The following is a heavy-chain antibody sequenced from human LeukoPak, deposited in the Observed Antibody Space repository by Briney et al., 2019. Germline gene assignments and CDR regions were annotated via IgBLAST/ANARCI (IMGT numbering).Heavy chain of an antibody. J-gene: IGHJ2*01. Sequence: SETLSLTCTLSGGSISSYYWSWIRQPPGKGLEWIGYIYHSGSTNYNPSLKSRVTMSVDTSKNQFSLKLSSVTAADTAVYYCARRYGDLAWYFDLWGRGTLVTVSS. V-gene: IGHV4-59*08. D-gene: IGHD4-17*01. CDR1: GGSISSYY. CDR2: IYHSGST. CDR3: ARRYGDLAWYFDL.